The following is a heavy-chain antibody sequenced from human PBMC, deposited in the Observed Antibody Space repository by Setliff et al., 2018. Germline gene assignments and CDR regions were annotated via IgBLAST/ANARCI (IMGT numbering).Heavy chain of an antibody. V-gene: IGHV4-38-2*01. Sequence: KPSETLSLTCAVSGYSISSGYYWGWIRQPPGKGLEWIGSIYHSGSTYYNPSLKSRVTISVDTSKNQFSLKVSSVLAADTAVYYCASSRGQLRYSYGPNWFDPWGQGTLVTVSS. D-gene: IGHD5-18*01. CDR3: ASSRGQLRYSYGPNWFDP. CDR2: IYHSGST. CDR1: GYSISSGYY. J-gene: IGHJ5*02.